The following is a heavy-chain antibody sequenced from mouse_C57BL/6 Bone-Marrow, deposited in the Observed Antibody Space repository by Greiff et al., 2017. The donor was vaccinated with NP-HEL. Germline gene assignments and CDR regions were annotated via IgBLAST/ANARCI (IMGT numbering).Heavy chain of an antibody. CDR2: IDPETGGT. CDR1: GYTFTDYE. Sequence: VKLMESGAELVRPGASVTLSCKASGYTFTDYEMHWVKQTPVHGLEWIGAIDPETGGTAYNQKFKGKAILTADKSSSTAYMELRSLTSEDSAVYYCTRDSGPFAYWGQGTLVTVSA. J-gene: IGHJ3*01. V-gene: IGHV1-15*01. CDR3: TRDSGPFAY. D-gene: IGHD6-1*01.